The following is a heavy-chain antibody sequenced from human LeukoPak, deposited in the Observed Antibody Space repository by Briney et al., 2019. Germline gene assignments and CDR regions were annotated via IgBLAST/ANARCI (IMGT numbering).Heavy chain of an antibody. J-gene: IGHJ4*02. V-gene: IGHV3-30*02. CDR2: IWDDGSYK. CDR3: AGRFSSGEGY. D-gene: IGHD6-19*01. CDR1: GFSFSHYP. Sequence: GGSLRLSCVAFGFSFSHYPMHWVRQAPGKGLEWVAVIWDDGSYKDYGDSVKGRFTISRDNSKNTLYLDMISLRAEDTAVYFCAGRFSSGEGYWGQGTHVTVSS.